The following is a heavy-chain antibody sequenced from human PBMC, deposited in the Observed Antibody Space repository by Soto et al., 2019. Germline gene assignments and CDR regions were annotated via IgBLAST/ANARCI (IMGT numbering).Heavy chain of an antibody. Sequence: PSETLSLTCTVSGGSISSYYWSWIRQPPGKGLEWIGYIYFRGTTNYNPSLKSRVTMSADTSKNQFSLKLNSVTAAYTAVYYCARMNYYDTSGYPFDYWGQGIMVTVSS. V-gene: IGHV4-59*01. D-gene: IGHD3-22*01. CDR2: IYFRGTT. J-gene: IGHJ4*02. CDR1: GGSISSYY. CDR3: ARMNYYDTSGYPFDY.